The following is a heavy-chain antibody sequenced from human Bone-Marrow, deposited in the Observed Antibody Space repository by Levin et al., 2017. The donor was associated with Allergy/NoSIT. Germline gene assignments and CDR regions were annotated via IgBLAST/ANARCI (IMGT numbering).Heavy chain of an antibody. J-gene: IGHJ5*02. CDR1: GFSFSDYY. CDR2: ISSRGTTQ. Sequence: GGSLRLSCAVSGFSFSDYYMAWIRQAPGKGLEWISYISSRGTTQYYADSVRGRFAISRDNAQNSLYLEMHNLGADDSAVYYCARDGRKSSVGWFDPWGQGTLVNVSS. D-gene: IGHD1-26*01. CDR3: ARDGRKSSVGWFDP. V-gene: IGHV3-11*01.